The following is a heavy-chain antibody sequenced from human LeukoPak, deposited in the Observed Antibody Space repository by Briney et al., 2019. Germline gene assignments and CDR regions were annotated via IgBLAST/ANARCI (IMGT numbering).Heavy chain of an antibody. CDR3: ARADGYDIWTGYRGWFDP. J-gene: IGHJ5*02. V-gene: IGHV1-69*13. CDR2: IFPIFGTS. CDR1: GDTLIIHA. D-gene: IGHD3-9*01. Sequence: SVKVSYKASGDTLIIHAISWVRQAPGQGREWMGGIFPIFGTSNYAQRFQGRVTITADESTSTAYMELSSLRSEDTAVYYCARADGYDIWTGYRGWFDPWGQGTLVTVSS.